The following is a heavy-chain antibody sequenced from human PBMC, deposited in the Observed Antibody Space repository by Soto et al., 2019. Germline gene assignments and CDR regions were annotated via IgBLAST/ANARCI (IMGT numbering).Heavy chain of an antibody. V-gene: IGHV4-39*01. CDR2: IYYSGST. CDR3: ARHRGAGYRSGPGYFQH. J-gene: IGHJ1*01. CDR1: GGSISSSSYY. Sequence: PSETLSLTCTVSGGSISSSSYYWGWIRQPPGKGLEWIGSIYYSGSTYYNPSLKSRVTISVDTSKNQFSLKLSSVTAADTAVYYCARHRGAGYRSGPGYFQHWGQGTLVTVSS. D-gene: IGHD6-19*01.